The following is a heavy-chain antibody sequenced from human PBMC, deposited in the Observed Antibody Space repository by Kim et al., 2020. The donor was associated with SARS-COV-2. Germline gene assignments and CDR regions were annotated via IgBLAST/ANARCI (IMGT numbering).Heavy chain of an antibody. V-gene: IGHV3-33*03. CDR2: LWYDGSNK. Sequence: FSLDSFGMHWVRQAPGKGLEWLGVLWYDGSNKYNANSVKGRFSISRDNSENTLHLQMNSLRAEDTALYYCARSGGWEAGVFYFDNWGPGTLAT. CDR3: ARSGGWEAGVFYFDN. D-gene: IGHD3-16*01. CDR1: FSLDSFG. J-gene: IGHJ4*02.